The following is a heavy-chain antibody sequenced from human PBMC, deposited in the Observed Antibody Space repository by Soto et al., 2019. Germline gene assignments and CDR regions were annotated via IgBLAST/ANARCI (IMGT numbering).Heavy chain of an antibody. CDR2: INPSGGST. Sequence: QVQLVQSGAEVKKPGASVKVSCKASGYTFTSYYMHWVRQAPGQGLEWMGIINPSGGSTSYAQKFQGRVTMTGETSTSTVYMELSSLRSEVTAVYYCARGGQSASYGWVGHDAFDIWGQGTMVTVSS. J-gene: IGHJ3*02. D-gene: IGHD5-18*01. V-gene: IGHV1-46*03. CDR1: GYTFTSYY. CDR3: ARGGQSASYGWVGHDAFDI.